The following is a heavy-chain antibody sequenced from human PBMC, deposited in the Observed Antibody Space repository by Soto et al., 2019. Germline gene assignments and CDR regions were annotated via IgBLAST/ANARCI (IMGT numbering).Heavy chain of an antibody. D-gene: IGHD3-10*01. CDR2: IIPIFGTA. CDR1: GYTFTSYD. Sequence: VKVSCKASGYTFTSYDISWVRQAPGQGLEWMGGIIPIFGTANYAQKFQGRVTITADESTSTAYMELSSLRSEDTAVYYCAKTFGGKTYGMDVWGQGTTVTVSS. CDR3: AKTFGGKTYGMDV. V-gene: IGHV1-69*13. J-gene: IGHJ6*02.